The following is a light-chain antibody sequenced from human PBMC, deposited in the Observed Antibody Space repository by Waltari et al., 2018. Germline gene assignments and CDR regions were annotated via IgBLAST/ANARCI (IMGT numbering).Light chain of an antibody. V-gene: IGLV2-8*01. Sequence: QSALTQPPSASGSLGQSVTISCTGTSSDVGGYNYVSWYQQHPGKAPKLLIYEVNKRPAGVPDRFSGSRSGNTASLTVSGRQAEDEADFYCTSYAGISMRVFGGGTKLTVL. J-gene: IGLJ3*02. CDR2: EVN. CDR3: TSYAGISMRV. CDR1: SSDVGGYNY.